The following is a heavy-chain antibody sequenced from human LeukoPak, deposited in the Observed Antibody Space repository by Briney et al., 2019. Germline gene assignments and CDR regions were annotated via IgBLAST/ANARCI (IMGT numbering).Heavy chain of an antibody. CDR1: GGSISSSSYY. D-gene: IGHD3-22*01. J-gene: IGHJ6*02. V-gene: IGHV4-39*01. CDR3: ARLYYHRYGMDV. Sequence: SETLSVTCTVSGGSISSSSYYWGWIRQPPGKGLEWIGSIYYSGSTYYNPSLKSRVTISVDTSKNQFSLKLSSVTAADTAVYYCARLYYHRYGMDVWGQGTTVTVSS. CDR2: IYYSGST.